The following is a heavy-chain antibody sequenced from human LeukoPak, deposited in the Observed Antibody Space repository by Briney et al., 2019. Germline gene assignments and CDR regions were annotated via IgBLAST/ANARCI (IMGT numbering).Heavy chain of an antibody. J-gene: IGHJ4*02. CDR1: GFIFSSYG. CDR2: MSYDGTNK. V-gene: IGHV3-30*18. D-gene: IGHD1-7*01. CDR3: AKDISNWNSRHFDY. Sequence: PGGSLRLSCAASGFIFSSYGMHWVRQAPGKGLEWVAVMSYDGTNKYYADSVKGRFTISRDNSKNSLYLQMNSLRTEDTALYYCAKDISNWNSRHFDYWGQGTLVTVSS.